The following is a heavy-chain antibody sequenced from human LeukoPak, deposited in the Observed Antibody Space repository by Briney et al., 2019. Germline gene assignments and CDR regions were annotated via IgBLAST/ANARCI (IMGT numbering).Heavy chain of an antibody. CDR2: ISWDGGST. CDR3: AKDKYDYYGSYYYYYMDV. J-gene: IGHJ6*03. Sequence: GGSLRLSCAASGFTFDDYAMHWVRQAPGKGLEWVSLISWDGGSTYYADSVKGRFTISRDNSKNSLYLQMNSLRAEDTALYYCAKDKYDYYGSYYYYYMDVWGKGTTVTVSS. D-gene: IGHD3-10*01. CDR1: GFTFDDYA. V-gene: IGHV3-43D*03.